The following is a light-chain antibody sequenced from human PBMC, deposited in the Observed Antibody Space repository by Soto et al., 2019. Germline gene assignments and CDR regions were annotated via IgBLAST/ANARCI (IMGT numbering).Light chain of an antibody. CDR2: DAS. CDR1: QSISSW. CDR3: QQYNSYSQT. J-gene: IGKJ1*01. V-gene: IGKV1-5*01. Sequence: DIQMTQSPSTLSASVGDRVTITCRASQSISSWLAWYQQKPGKAPKLLIYDASSLESGVPSRFSGSGSGPEFTLAISSLQPDDFATYYCQQYNSYSQTFGHGTKVEIK.